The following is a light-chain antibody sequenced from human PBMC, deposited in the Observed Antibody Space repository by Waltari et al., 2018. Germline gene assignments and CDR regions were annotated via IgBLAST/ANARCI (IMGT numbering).Light chain of an antibody. J-gene: IGKJ1*01. Sequence: DIVLTLSPAPLPVSPEERATPSCRARENISKYLTWYQQKPGQAPRLLIYAASTRATGIPVRFSGSGFGTDFSLTISSLEPEDFAVYYCQHYVRLPGTFGQGTKVEIK. CDR3: QHYVRLPGT. CDR2: AAS. V-gene: IGKV3-20*01. CDR1: ENISKY.